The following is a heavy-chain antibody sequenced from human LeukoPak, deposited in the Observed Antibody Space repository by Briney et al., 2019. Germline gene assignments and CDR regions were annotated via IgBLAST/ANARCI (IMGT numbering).Heavy chain of an antibody. V-gene: IGHV1-8*01. Sequence: ASVKLSCNASGYTFTSYDINWVRQATGQGLEWMGWMNPNSGNTGYAQKFQGRVTMTRNTSISTAYMELSSLRSEDTAVYYCAREPTYYYDSSGYYNLIFDYWGQGTLVTVSS. CDR1: GYTFTSYD. D-gene: IGHD3-22*01. CDR3: AREPTYYYDSSGYYNLIFDY. J-gene: IGHJ4*02. CDR2: MNPNSGNT.